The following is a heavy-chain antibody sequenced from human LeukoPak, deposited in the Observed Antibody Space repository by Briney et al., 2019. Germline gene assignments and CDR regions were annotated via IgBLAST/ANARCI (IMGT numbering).Heavy chain of an antibody. CDR1: GDYVSSNNAA. V-gene: IGHV6-1*01. Sequence: SQTLSLTCDISGDYVSSNNAAWNWIRQSPSRGLEWLGRTFYRSKWYSDYAVSVKSRITINSDTSKNQFSLHLNSVTPEDTAVYYCARGPGYFQHWGQGTLVTVSS. CDR3: ARGPGYFQH. J-gene: IGHJ1*01. CDR2: TFYRSKWYS.